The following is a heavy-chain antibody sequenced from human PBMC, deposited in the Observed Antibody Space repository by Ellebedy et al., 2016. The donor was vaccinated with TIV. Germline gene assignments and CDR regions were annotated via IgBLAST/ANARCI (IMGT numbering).Heavy chain of an antibody. CDR3: ARAPTYGSGYYFDY. Sequence: AASVKVSCKASGGTFSSYAISWARQAPGQGLEWMGGIIPIFGTANYAQKFQGRVTITADESTSTAYMELSSLRSEDTAVYYCARAPTYGSGYYFDYWGQGTLVTVSS. D-gene: IGHD3-10*01. J-gene: IGHJ4*02. V-gene: IGHV1-69*13. CDR1: GGTFSSYA. CDR2: IIPIFGTA.